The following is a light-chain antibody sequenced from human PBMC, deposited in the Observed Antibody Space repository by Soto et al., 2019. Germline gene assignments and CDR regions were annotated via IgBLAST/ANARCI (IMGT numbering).Light chain of an antibody. J-gene: IGKJ4*01. CDR1: QSVTAN. V-gene: IGKV3-15*01. CDR2: GAS. CDR3: QQYNNWRPLT. Sequence: EIVITQSPATLSVSPGESATLSCRASQSVTANLAWYQQKCGQAPRLLIYGASTRATGVPASFSGSGFGTEVSLTISSLQSEDFAVYYCQQYNNWRPLTFGGGTKVDIK.